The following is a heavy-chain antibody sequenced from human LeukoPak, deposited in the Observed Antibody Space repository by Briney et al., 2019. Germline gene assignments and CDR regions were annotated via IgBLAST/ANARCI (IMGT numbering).Heavy chain of an antibody. CDR1: GYTFTSYG. CDR3: ARGRGYCSSTSCQLTDY. Sequence: ASVKVPYKASGYTFTSYGISWVRQAPEQGLEWMGWISAYNGNTNYAQKLQGRVTMTTDTSTSTAYMELRSLRSDDTAVYYCARGRGYCSSTSCQLTDYWGQGTLVTVSS. D-gene: IGHD2-2*01. CDR2: ISAYNGNT. V-gene: IGHV1-18*01. J-gene: IGHJ4*02.